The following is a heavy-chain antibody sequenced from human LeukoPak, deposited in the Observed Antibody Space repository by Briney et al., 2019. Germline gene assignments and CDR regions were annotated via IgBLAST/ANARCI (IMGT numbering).Heavy chain of an antibody. Sequence: GGSLKLSYAASRFTFSDYYMSWIRQAPGKGLEWVAVISYDGSNKYYADSVKGRFTISRDNSKNTLYLQMNSLRAEDTAVYYCAKDWGSYLDYRGQGTLVTVSS. V-gene: IGHV3-30*18. CDR3: AKDWGSYLDY. D-gene: IGHD3-16*01. CDR1: RFTFSDYY. J-gene: IGHJ4*02. CDR2: ISYDGSNK.